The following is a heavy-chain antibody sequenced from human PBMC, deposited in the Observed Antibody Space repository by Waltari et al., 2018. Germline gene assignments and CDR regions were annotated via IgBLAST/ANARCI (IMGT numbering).Heavy chain of an antibody. CDR3: ARDAFGGPTNYYYGMDV. D-gene: IGHD3-10*01. Sequence: EVQLVESGGGLVQPGGSLRLSCAASGFTFSSYDMHWVRPATGKGLEWVSAIGTAGDTYYPGSVKGRFTISRENAKNSLYLQMNSLRAEDTAVYYCARDAFGGPTNYYYGMDVWGQGTTVTVSS. CDR1: GFTFSSYD. J-gene: IGHJ6*02. CDR2: IGTAGDT. V-gene: IGHV3-13*01.